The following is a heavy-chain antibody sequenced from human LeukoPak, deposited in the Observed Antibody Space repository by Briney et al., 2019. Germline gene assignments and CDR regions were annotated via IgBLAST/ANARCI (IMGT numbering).Heavy chain of an antibody. CDR3: ARGVQTSLGPGGYFFLPFDY. CDR2: IYTSGST. CDR1: GGSISSYY. V-gene: IGHV4-4*07. J-gene: IGHJ4*02. Sequence: SETLSLTCTVSGGSISSYYWSWIRQPAGKGLEWIGRIYTSGSTNYNPSLKSRVTMSVDTSKNQFSLKLSSVTAADTAGYYCARGVQTSLGPGGYFFLPFDYWGQGTLVTVSS. D-gene: IGHD3-22*01.